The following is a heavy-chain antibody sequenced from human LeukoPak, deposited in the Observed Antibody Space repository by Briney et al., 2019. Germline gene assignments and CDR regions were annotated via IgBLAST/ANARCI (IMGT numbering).Heavy chain of an antibody. V-gene: IGHV1-18*01. CDR2: ISAYNGNT. D-gene: IGHD3-10*01. J-gene: IGHJ5*02. Sequence: ASVNVSCKSSDYTFTSYGISWVRQAPGQGLEWMGWISAYNGNTNYAQKLQGRVTMTTDTSTSTAYMELSRLRSDDTAVYYCARGDYYGSGSDYSWFDPWGQGTLVTVSS. CDR1: DYTFTSYG. CDR3: ARGDYYGSGSDYSWFDP.